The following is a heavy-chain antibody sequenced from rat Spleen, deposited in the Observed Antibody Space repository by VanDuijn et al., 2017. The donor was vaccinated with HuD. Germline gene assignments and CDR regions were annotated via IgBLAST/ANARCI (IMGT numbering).Heavy chain of an antibody. CDR3: ASSTRYYFDGYYPDY. Sequence: QVQLKESGPGLVQPSQTLSLTCTVSGFSLISYAVNWVRQPPGKGLEWMGGIWGDGSTNYNSAITSRLSISRDTSKSQVFLKMNSLQTEDTAMYFCASSTRYYFDGYYPDYWGQGVMVTVSS. V-gene: IGHV2-13*01. J-gene: IGHJ2*01. CDR1: GFSLISYA. CDR2: IWGDGST. D-gene: IGHD1-12*03.